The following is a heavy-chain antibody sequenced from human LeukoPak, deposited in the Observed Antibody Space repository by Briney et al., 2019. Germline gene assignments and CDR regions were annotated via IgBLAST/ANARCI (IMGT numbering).Heavy chain of an antibody. J-gene: IGHJ4*02. CDR1: GFTFRSYS. CDR3: ASGIRERGFDY. V-gene: IGHV3-21*01. Sequence: GGSLRLSCAASGFTFRSYSMNWVRQAPGKGLGWVSSISSSSSYIYYADSVKGRFTISRDNAKNSLYLQMNSLRAEDTALYFCASGIRERGFDYWGQGTLVTVSS. CDR2: ISSSSSYI. D-gene: IGHD1-1*01.